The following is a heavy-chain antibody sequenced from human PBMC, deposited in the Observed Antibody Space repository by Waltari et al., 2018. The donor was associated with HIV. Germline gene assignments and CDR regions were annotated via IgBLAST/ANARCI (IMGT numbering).Heavy chain of an antibody. V-gene: IGHV1-46*01. J-gene: IGHJ4*02. CDR3: ARGFSGFDY. CDR2: INPNGERT. CDR1: GYTFTRYY. Sequence: QVQLVQSGAEVKKPGASVKVSCKASGYTFTRYYMHWVRQAPGQGLEWMGVINPNGERTVYAQKFQGRVTMTRDASTSTVYMVLSTLRSEDTAVYYCARGFSGFDYWGQGTLITVSS.